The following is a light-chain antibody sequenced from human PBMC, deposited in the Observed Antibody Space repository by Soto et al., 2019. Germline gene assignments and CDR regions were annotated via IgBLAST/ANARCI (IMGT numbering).Light chain of an antibody. J-gene: IGLJ3*02. CDR1: SSDVGSYNL. V-gene: IGLV2-23*02. CDR2: EVT. CDR3: CSYAGSTPWV. Sequence: QSALTQPASGSGSPGQSITISCTGTSSDVGSYNLVSWYQQHPGKAPKVMIYEVTKRPSGVSNRFSGSKSGNTASLTVSGLQDEDEADYYCCSYAGSTPWVFGGGTKLTV.